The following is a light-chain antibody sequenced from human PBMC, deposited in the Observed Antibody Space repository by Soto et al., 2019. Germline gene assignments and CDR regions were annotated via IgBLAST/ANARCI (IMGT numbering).Light chain of an antibody. Sequence: QSVLTQSPSASGTPGQRVTISCSGSRSNIGRNFAYWYQHVPGTAPRLLIQRNNERPSGVPDRFSGSKSGTSVSLAISGLRSYDEATYYCAAWDDTRDAQVFGGGTKLTVL. V-gene: IGLV1-47*01. CDR3: AAWDDTRDAQV. CDR2: RNN. J-gene: IGLJ3*02. CDR1: RSNIGRNF.